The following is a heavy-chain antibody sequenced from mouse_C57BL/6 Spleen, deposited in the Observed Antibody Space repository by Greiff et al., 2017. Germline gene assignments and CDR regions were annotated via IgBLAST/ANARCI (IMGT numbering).Heavy chain of an antibody. CDR3: ARGDSSEEFAY. J-gene: IGHJ3*01. D-gene: IGHD3-2*02. V-gene: IGHV1-61*01. CDR1: GYTFTSYW. Sequence: QVQLQQPGAELVRPGSSVKLSCKASGYTFTSYWMDWVKQRPGQGLEWIGNIYPSDSETHYNQKFKDKATLTVDKSSSTAYMQLSSLTSEDSAVYYCARGDSSEEFAYWGQGTLVTVSA. CDR2: IYPSDSET.